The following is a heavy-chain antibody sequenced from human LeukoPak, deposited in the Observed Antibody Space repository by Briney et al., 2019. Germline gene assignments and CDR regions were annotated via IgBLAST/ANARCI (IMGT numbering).Heavy chain of an antibody. D-gene: IGHD3-16*01. CDR1: GFTFSSYA. Sequence: GSLRLSCAASGFTFSSYAMHWVRQAPGKGLEWIGEINHSGSTNYNPSLKSRVTISLDTSKNQFSLRLSSVTAADTAMFYCARHGVPRYYAMDVWGKGTTVTVSS. J-gene: IGHJ6*04. CDR2: INHSGST. CDR3: ARHGVPRYYAMDV. V-gene: IGHV4-34*01.